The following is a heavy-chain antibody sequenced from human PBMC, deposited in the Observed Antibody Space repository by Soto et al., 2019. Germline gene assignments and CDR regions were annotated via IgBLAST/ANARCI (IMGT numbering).Heavy chain of an antibody. Sequence: EVQLVESGGGLVKPGGSLRLSCAASGFTFNNYNMNWVRQAPGKGLEWVSSFSSSSGHIYYADSVKGRFTISRDNAKNSLYRQMNNLRAEDTAVYYCARDPRYSSGWYWYFDLWGRGTLVTVSS. D-gene: IGHD6-19*01. CDR3: ARDPRYSSGWYWYFDL. CDR1: GFTFNNYN. CDR2: FSSSSGHI. V-gene: IGHV3-21*01. J-gene: IGHJ2*01.